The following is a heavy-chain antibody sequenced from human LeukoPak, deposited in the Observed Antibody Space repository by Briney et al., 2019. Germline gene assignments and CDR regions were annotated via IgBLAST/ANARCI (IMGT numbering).Heavy chain of an antibody. J-gene: IGHJ3*02. CDR1: GGSISSYY. Sequence: NPSETLSLTCTVSGGSISSYYWSWIRQPPGKGLEWIGYIYYSGSTNYNPSLKSRVTISVDTSKNQFSLKLSSVTAADTAVYYCAREDSSGWYDAFDIWGQGTMVTVSS. CDR2: IYYSGST. CDR3: AREDSSGWYDAFDI. D-gene: IGHD6-19*01. V-gene: IGHV4-59*01.